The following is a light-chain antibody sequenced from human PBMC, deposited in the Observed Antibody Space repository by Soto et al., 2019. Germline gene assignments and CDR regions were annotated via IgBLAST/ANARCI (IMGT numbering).Light chain of an antibody. CDR3: QQYNNWPPWK. Sequence: EIVMTQSPATLSVSPGARATLSCRASQSVSSNLAWYQQKPGQAPRLLIYGASTRATGIPARFSGSGSVTEFTLTISSLQSEDFAVYYCQQYNNWPPWKFGQGTKVEIK. V-gene: IGKV3-15*01. CDR1: QSVSSN. J-gene: IGKJ1*01. CDR2: GAS.